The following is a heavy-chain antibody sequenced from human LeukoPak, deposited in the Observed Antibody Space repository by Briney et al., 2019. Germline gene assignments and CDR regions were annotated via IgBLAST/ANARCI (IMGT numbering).Heavy chain of an antibody. CDR3: ARLIVGATRYFDY. CDR2: IYPGDSDT. D-gene: IGHD1-26*01. V-gene: IGHV5-51*01. CDR1: GYSFPSYW. Sequence: GESLKISCEGSGYSFPSYWIGWVRQLPGKGLEWMGIIYPGDSDTRYSPSFQGQVTISADKSISTAYLQWSSPKASDTAMYYCARLIVGATRYFDYWGQGTLVTVSS. J-gene: IGHJ4*02.